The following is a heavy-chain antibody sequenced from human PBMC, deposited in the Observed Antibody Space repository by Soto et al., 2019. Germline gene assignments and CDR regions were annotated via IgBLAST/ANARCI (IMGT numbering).Heavy chain of an antibody. CDR2: FDPEDGET. Sequence: ASVKVSCKVSGYTHTELSMHWVRQAPGKGLEWMGGFDPEDGETIYAQKLQGRVTMTEDTSTDTAYMELSSLRSEDTAVYYCATDRGARVLRFLEWSWGQGTLVTVSS. V-gene: IGHV1-24*01. D-gene: IGHD3-3*01. CDR3: ATDRGARVLRFLEWS. CDR1: GYTHTELS. J-gene: IGHJ5*02.